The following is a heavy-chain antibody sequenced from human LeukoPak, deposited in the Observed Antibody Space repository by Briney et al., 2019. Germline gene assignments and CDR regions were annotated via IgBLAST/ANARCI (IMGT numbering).Heavy chain of an antibody. CDR2: IYYSGST. J-gene: IGHJ4*02. D-gene: IGHD3-22*01. CDR3: ARDGYYDNSGYSPTSAFDY. CDR1: GGSISSYY. V-gene: IGHV4-59*01. Sequence: SETLSLTCTVSGGSISSYYWSWIRQPPGKGLEWIGFIYYSGSTNYNPSLKSRVTISVDTSKNQFSLKLSSVTAADTAVYYCARDGYYDNSGYSPTSAFDYWGQGTLVTVSS.